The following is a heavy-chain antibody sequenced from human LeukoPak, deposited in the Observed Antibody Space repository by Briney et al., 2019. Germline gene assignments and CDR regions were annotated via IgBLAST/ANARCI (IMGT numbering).Heavy chain of an antibody. J-gene: IGHJ4*02. D-gene: IGHD3-10*01. CDR1: GGSISSGDYY. CDR2: IYYSGST. CDR3: ARVRVVLGGPIDY. V-gene: IGHV4-30-4*01. Sequence: SETLSLTCTVSGGSISSGDYYWSWIRQPSGKGLEWIGYIYYSGSTYYNPSLKSRVTISVDTSKNQFSLKLSSVTAADTAVYYCARVRVVLGGPIDYWGQGTLVTVSS.